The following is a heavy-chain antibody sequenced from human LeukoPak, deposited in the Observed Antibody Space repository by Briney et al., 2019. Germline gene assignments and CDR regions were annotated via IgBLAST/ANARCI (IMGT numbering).Heavy chain of an antibody. Sequence: PGRSLRLSCAASGFTFSDYGMHWVRQAPGKGLEWGAVIWYDGSNEYYADSVQGRFPLSRDNAKNSLYLQMNSLRDEDTAVYYCARDINRRFDFWGQGTLVTVSS. V-gene: IGHV3-33*01. CDR2: IWYDGSNE. J-gene: IGHJ4*02. CDR3: ARDINRRFDF. CDR1: GFTFSDYG. D-gene: IGHD1-14*01.